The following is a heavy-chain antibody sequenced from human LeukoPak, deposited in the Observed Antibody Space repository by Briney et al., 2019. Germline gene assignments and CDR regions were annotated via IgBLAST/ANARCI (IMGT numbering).Heavy chain of an antibody. CDR1: GCTFSSYA. D-gene: IGHD6-19*01. J-gene: IGHJ6*03. Sequence: ASVKVSCKASGCTFSSYAISWVRQATGQGLEWMGWMNPNSGNTGYAQKFQGRVTITRNTSISTAYMELSSLRSEDTAVYYCARVTVAGTDYYYYMDVWGKGTTVTVSS. CDR3: ARVTVAGTDYYYYMDV. V-gene: IGHV1-8*03. CDR2: MNPNSGNT.